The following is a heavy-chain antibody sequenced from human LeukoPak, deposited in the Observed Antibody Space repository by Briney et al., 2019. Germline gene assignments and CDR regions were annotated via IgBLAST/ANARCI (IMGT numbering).Heavy chain of an antibody. CDR1: GYTFSSYY. V-gene: IGHV1-46*01. J-gene: IGHJ4*02. Sequence: VASVKVSCKASGYTFSSYYMHWVRQAPGQGLEWMGMINPSSGSTTYAQKFQGRVTVTRDTSTTTFYMDLSSLQFEDTAVYYCARERAARLYYFDYWGQGTLVTVSS. CDR3: ARERAARLYYFDY. D-gene: IGHD6-6*01. CDR2: INPSSGST.